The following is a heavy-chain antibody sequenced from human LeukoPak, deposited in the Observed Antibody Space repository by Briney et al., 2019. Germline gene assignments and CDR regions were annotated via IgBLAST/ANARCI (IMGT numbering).Heavy chain of an antibody. J-gene: IGHJ4*02. CDR2: ISSNSSYI. V-gene: IGHV3-21*01. CDR3: ARGEVHYYGSGSDY. D-gene: IGHD3-10*01. CDR1: GFTFSSYS. Sequence: PGGSLRLSCAASGFTFSSYSMNWVRQAPGKGLEWVSSISSNSSYIYYADSVKGRFTISRHNAKNSLYLQMNSLRAEDTAVYYCARGEVHYYGSGSDYWGQGTLVTVSS.